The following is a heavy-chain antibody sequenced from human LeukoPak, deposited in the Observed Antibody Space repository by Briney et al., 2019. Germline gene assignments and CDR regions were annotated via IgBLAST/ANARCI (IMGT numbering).Heavy chain of an antibody. CDR1: GFTFSSYE. V-gene: IGHV3-48*03. Sequence: GGSLRLSCAASGFTFSSYEMNWVRQAPGKGLEWVSYISSSGSTIYYADSVKGRFTISRDNAKNSLYLQMNSLRAEDTAVYYCARVGARGYSGYDYPDYWGQGTLVTVSS. D-gene: IGHD5-12*01. CDR3: ARVGARGYSGYDYPDY. CDR2: ISSSGSTI. J-gene: IGHJ4*02.